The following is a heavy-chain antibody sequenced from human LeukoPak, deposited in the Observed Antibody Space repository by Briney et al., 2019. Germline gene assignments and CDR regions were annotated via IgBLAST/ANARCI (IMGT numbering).Heavy chain of an antibody. CDR1: GFTFSSYS. V-gene: IGHV3-21*01. Sequence: PGGSLRLSCAASGFTFSSYSMNWVRQAPGKGLEWVSSISSSSSYIYYADSVEGRFTISRDNAKNSLYLQMNNLRAEDTAVYYCARDCSYYYDSSGYCLFDYWGQGTLVTVSS. CDR3: ARDCSYYYDSSGYCLFDY. D-gene: IGHD3-22*01. CDR2: ISSSSSYI. J-gene: IGHJ4*02.